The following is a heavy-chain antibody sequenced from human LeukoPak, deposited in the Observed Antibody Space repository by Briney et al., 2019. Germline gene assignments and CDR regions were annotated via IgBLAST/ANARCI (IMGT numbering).Heavy chain of an antibody. CDR1: GFTFSSHE. D-gene: IGHD3/OR15-3a*01. J-gene: IGHJ4*02. CDR3: ARGPGLFPYFDY. CDR2: ISSSSSTI. V-gene: IGHV3-48*03. Sequence: GGSLTLSCAATGFTFSSHEMNWVRQAPGGGLDWISYISSSSSTIFYTVSLKGRFTITRDNAKNSLYLQMNSLRADDTAVYYCARGPGLFPYFDYWGQGTLVTVSS.